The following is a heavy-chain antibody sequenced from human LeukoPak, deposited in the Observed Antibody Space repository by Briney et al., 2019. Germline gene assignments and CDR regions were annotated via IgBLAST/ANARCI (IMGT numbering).Heavy chain of an antibody. J-gene: IGHJ4*02. CDR1: GFTFSSYA. CDR3: AKSPPLWFRELSDDY. CDR2: ISGSGGST. Sequence: GGSLRLSCAASGFTFSSYAMSWVRQAPGKGLEWVSAISGSGGSTYYADSMKGRFTISRDNSKNTLYLQMNSLRAEDTAVYYCAKSPPLWFRELSDDYWGQGTLVTVSS. D-gene: IGHD3-10*01. V-gene: IGHV3-23*01.